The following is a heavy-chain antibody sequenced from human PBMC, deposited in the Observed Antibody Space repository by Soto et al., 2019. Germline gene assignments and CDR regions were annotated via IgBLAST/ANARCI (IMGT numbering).Heavy chain of an antibody. CDR2: INHSGST. V-gene: IGHV4-34*01. D-gene: IGHD2-15*01. CDR3: ARGNHCSGGSCYGKDFDY. J-gene: IGHJ4*02. CDR1: GGSFSGYY. Sequence: PSETLSLTCAVYGGSFSGYYWSWIRQPPGKGLEWIGEINHSGSTNYNPSLKSRVTISVDTSKNQFSLKLSSVTAADTAVYYCARGNHCSGGSCYGKDFDYWGQGTLVTVS.